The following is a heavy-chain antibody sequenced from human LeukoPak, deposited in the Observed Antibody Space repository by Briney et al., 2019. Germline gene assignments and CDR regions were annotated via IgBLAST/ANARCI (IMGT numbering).Heavy chain of an antibody. J-gene: IGHJ4*02. V-gene: IGHV1-2*02. Sequence: ASVKVSCKASGYTFTGVYIHWVRQAPGQGLEWMAWINPQSGATNYALKLQGRVTMTRDMSINTPYMEVTSLRFDDTAVYYCARGGDDSGLYFAYWGQGTLVTVSS. CDR1: GYTFTGVY. CDR2: INPQSGAT. CDR3: ARGGDDSGLYFAY. D-gene: IGHD3-22*01.